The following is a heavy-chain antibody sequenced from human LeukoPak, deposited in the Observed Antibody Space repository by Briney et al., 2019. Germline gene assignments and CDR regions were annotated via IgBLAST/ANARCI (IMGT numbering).Heavy chain of an antibody. CDR1: GFTVSSNY. J-gene: IGHJ4*02. D-gene: IGHD6-19*01. CDR3: ARVKEVYSSGWYFDY. Sequence: GGSLRLSCAASGFTVSSNYMSWVRQAPGKGLEWVSVIYSGGSTYYADSVKGRFTISRDNSKNTLYLQMNSLRAEDTAVYYCARVKEVYSSGWYFDYWGQGTLVTVSS. V-gene: IGHV3-53*01. CDR2: IYSGGST.